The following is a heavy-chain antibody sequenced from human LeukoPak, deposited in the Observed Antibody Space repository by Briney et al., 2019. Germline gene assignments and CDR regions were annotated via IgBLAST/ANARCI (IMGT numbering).Heavy chain of an antibody. CDR1: GYSFTSYW. Sequence: GESLKISCKASGYSFTSYWIGWVRQMPGKGLEWMGIIYPGDSDTRYSPSFQGQVTISADKSISTAYLQWSSLKASDTAMYYCARPNCSGGSCYFQAFSYWGQGTLVTVSS. D-gene: IGHD2-15*01. J-gene: IGHJ4*02. CDR2: IYPGDSDT. CDR3: ARPNCSGGSCYFQAFSY. V-gene: IGHV5-51*01.